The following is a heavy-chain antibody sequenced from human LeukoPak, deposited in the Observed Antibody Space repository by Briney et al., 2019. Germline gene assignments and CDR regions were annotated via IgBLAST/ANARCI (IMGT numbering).Heavy chain of an antibody. Sequence: PWASVKVSCKASGYTFTGYYMHWVRQAPGQGLEWMGWINPNSGGTNYAQKFQGRVTMTRDTSISTAYMELSRLRSDDTAVYYCARAARVYYYYMDVWGKGTTVTVSS. CDR3: ARAARVYYYYMDV. CDR2: INPNSGGT. CDR1: GYTFTGYY. V-gene: IGHV1-2*02. J-gene: IGHJ6*03.